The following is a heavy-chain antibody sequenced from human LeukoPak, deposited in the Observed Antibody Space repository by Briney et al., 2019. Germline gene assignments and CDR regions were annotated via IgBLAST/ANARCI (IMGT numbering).Heavy chain of an antibody. V-gene: IGHV3-30*18. CDR3: AKSFELLWFGELLFPFDY. Sequence: GRSLRLSCAASGFTFSSYGMHWVRQAPGKGLGWVAVISYDGSNKYYADSVKGRFTISRDNSKNTLYLQMNSLRAEDTAVYYCAKSFELLWFGELLFPFDYWGQGTLVTVSS. CDR1: GFTFSSYG. D-gene: IGHD3-10*01. CDR2: ISYDGSNK. J-gene: IGHJ4*02.